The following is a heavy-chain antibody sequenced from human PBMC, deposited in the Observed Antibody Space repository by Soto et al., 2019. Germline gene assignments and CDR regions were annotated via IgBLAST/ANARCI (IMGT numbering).Heavy chain of an antibody. CDR1: GGTFSSYT. V-gene: IGHV1-69*02. J-gene: IGHJ4*02. CDR3: ARVHDYIWGSYRYRYLDY. Sequence: QVQLVQSGAEVKKPGSSVKVSCKASGGTFSSYTISWVRQAAGQGLEWMGRIIPILGIANYAQKFQGRVTITADKSTSTAYMELSSLRSEDTAVYYCARVHDYIWGSYRYRYLDYWGQGTLVTVSS. D-gene: IGHD3-16*02. CDR2: IIPILGIA.